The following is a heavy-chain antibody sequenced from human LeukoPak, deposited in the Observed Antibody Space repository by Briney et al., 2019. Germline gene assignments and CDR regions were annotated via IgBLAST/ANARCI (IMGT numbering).Heavy chain of an antibody. V-gene: IGHV1-69*05. CDR1: GGTFSSYA. Sequence: SVKVSCKASGGTFSSYAISWVRQAPGQGLEWMGRIIPSFGTANYAQKFQGRVTITTDESTSTAYMELRRLRSEDTAVYFCARSNYYDSSGYYPYWGEGALVTVSS. CDR3: ARSNYYDSSGYYPY. D-gene: IGHD3-22*01. CDR2: IIPSFGTA. J-gene: IGHJ4*02.